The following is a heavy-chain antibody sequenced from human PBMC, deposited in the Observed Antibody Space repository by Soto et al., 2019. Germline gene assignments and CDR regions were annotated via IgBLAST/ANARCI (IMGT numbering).Heavy chain of an antibody. V-gene: IGHV3-49*03. Sequence: GGSLRLSCTASGFTFGDYAMSWFRQAPGKGLEWVGFIRSKAYGGTTEYAASVKGRFTISRDDSESIAYLQMNSLKTEDTAVYYCTRADGIWFGELSFINWFDPWGQGTLVTVSS. CDR1: GFTFGDYA. J-gene: IGHJ5*02. CDR3: TRADGIWFGELSFINWFDP. D-gene: IGHD3-10*01. CDR2: IRSKAYGGTT.